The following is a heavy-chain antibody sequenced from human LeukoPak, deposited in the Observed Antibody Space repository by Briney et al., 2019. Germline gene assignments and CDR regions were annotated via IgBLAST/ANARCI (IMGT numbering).Heavy chain of an antibody. CDR2: ISSSGSTI. D-gene: IGHD2-2*01. J-gene: IGHJ4*02. CDR1: GFTFSDYY. Sequence: GGSLRPSCAASGFTFSDYYMSWIRQAPGKGLEWVSYISSSGSTIYYADSVKGRFTISRDNAKNSLYLQMNSLRAEDTAVYYCATYCSSTSCYLGSFDYWGQGTLVTVSS. CDR3: ATYCSSTSCYLGSFDY. V-gene: IGHV3-11*04.